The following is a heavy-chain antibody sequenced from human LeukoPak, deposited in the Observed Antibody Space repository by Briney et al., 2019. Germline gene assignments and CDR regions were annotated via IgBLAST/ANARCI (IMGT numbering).Heavy chain of an antibody. V-gene: IGHV1-69*13. CDR1: GGTFSSYA. J-gene: IGHJ6*03. CDR2: IIPIFGTA. Sequence: ASVKVSCKASGGTFSSYAISWVRQAPGQGLEWMRGIIPIFGTANYAQKFQGRVTITADESTSTAYMELSSLRSEDTAVYYCAREWRDYYYYMDVWGKGTTVTVSS. CDR3: AREWRDYYYYMDV. D-gene: IGHD5-12*01.